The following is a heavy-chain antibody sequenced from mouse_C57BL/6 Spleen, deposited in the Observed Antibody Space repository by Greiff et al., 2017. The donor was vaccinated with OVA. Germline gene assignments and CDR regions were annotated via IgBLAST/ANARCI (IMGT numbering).Heavy chain of an antibody. V-gene: IGHV1-55*01. CDR1: GYTFTSYW. Sequence: QVQLQQPGAELVKPGASVKMSCKASGYTFTSYWITWVKQRPGQGLEWIGDIYPGSGSTNYNEKFKSKATLTVDTSSSTAYMQLSILTSEDSAVYYCARGIYYGSSVYAMDYWGQGTSVTVSS. J-gene: IGHJ4*01. CDR2: IYPGSGST. CDR3: ARGIYYGSSVYAMDY. D-gene: IGHD1-1*01.